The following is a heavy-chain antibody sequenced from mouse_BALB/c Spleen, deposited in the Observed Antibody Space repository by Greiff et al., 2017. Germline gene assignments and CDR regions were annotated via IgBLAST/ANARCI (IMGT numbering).Heavy chain of an antibody. CDR2: ISSGGSYT. Sequence: EVQLMESGGGLVKPGGSLKLSCAASGFTFSSYAMSWVRQSPEKRLEWVAEISSGGSYTYYPDTVTGRFTITRDNAKNTLYLEMSSLRSEDTAMYYCERAYYGVDDWGQGTTLTVSS. J-gene: IGHJ2*01. V-gene: IGHV5-9-4*01. CDR1: GFTFSSYA. D-gene: IGHD1-1*01. CDR3: ERAYYGVDD.